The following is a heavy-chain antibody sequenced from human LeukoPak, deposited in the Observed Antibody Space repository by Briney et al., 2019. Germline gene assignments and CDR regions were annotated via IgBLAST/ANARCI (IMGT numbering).Heavy chain of an antibody. CDR3: ARLSRGYCSSTSCSMLDY. CDR1: GYTFTSYV. V-gene: IGHV1-18*01. J-gene: IGHJ4*02. Sequence: ASVKVSCKASGYTFTSYVISWVRQAPGQGLEWMGWISAYNGNTNYAQKLQGRVTMTTDTSTSTAYMELRSLRSDDTAVYYCARLSRGYCSSTSCSMLDYWGQGTLVTVSS. CDR2: ISAYNGNT. D-gene: IGHD2-2*01.